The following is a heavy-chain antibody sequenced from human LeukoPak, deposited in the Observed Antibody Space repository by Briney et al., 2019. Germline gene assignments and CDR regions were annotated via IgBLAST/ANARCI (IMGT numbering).Heavy chain of an antibody. V-gene: IGHV1-24*01. D-gene: IGHD3-10*01. J-gene: IGHJ4*02. Sequence: ASVKVSCTVSGYTLTELSMHWVRQAPGKGLEWMGGFDPEDGETIYAQKFQGRVTMTEDTSTDTAYMELSSLRAEDTVVYYCATGESSGSFFDYWGQGTLVSVSS. CDR1: GYTLTELS. CDR3: ATGESSGSFFDY. CDR2: FDPEDGET.